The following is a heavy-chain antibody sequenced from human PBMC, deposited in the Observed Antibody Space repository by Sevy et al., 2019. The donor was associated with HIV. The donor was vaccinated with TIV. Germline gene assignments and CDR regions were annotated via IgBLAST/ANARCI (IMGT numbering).Heavy chain of an antibody. V-gene: IGHV3-30*04. CDR3: ARDLSISAEYYLDY. Sequence: GGSLRLSCAASGFTFSSYAMHWVRQAPGKGLEWVAVISYDGSNKYYADSVKGRFTISRDNSKNTLYLQMNSLRAEDTAVYYCARDLSISAEYYLDYWGQGTLVTVSS. CDR1: GFTFSSYA. CDR2: ISYDGSNK. J-gene: IGHJ4*02. D-gene: IGHD3-10*01.